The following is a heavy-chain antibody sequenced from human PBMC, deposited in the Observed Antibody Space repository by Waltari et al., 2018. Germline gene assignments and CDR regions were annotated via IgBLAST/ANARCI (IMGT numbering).Heavy chain of an antibody. V-gene: IGHV4-39*07. J-gene: IGHJ4*02. CDR2: IYYSGST. CDR1: GGSISSSSYY. D-gene: IGHD1-1*01. Sequence: QLQLQESGPGLVKPSETLSLTCTVSGGSISSSSYYWGWIRQPPGKGLEWIGSIYYSGSTYYNPSLKSRVTISVDTSKNQFSLKLSSVTAADTAVYYCARDPDTRGYDYWGQGTLVTVSS. CDR3: ARDPDTRGYDY.